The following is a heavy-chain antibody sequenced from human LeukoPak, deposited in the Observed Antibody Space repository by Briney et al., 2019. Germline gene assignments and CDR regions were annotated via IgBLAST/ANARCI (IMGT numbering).Heavy chain of an antibody. J-gene: IGHJ3*02. Sequence: SETLSLTCSVSGVSISSGSNYWGWIRQPPGKTLEWIGSIYSRGNTYYNPSPKSRVIILIDTAKNHFSLNLSSVTAADTAVYYCARSDGYGLVGIWGQGTMVTVSS. V-gene: IGHV4-39*07. CDR3: ARSDGYGLVGI. CDR1: GVSISSGSNY. CDR2: IYSRGNT. D-gene: IGHD3-10*01.